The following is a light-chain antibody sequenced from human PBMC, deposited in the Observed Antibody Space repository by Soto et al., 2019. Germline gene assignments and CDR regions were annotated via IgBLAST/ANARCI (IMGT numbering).Light chain of an antibody. CDR1: QSLLHSNGYTF. J-gene: IGKJ1*01. Sequence: DIVMTQSPLSLPVTPREPASISCRSSQSLLHSNGYTFLDWYLQKPGQSPQLLIYMGSNRASGVPDRFSGSGSGTDFTLKISRVEAEDVGVYYCMQALQTPRTFGQGTKVEIK. CDR3: MQALQTPRT. V-gene: IGKV2-28*01. CDR2: MGS.